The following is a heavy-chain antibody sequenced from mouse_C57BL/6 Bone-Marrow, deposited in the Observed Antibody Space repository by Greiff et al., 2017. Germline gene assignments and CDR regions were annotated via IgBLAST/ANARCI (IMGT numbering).Heavy chain of an antibody. D-gene: IGHD2-1*01. J-gene: IGHJ4*01. CDR2: IWGGGRT. CDR1: GFSLTSYG. V-gene: IGHV2-9*01. CDR3: AKHPLYYGKWDYAMDD. Sequence: QVQLQQSGPGLVAPSQRLSITCTVSGFSLTSYGVDWVRQPPGKGLEWLGVIWGGGRTNYNSAHMCRLSISKDNSKSQVFLKMNSLHTDDTAMYYCAKHPLYYGKWDYAMDDWGQGTSVTVSS.